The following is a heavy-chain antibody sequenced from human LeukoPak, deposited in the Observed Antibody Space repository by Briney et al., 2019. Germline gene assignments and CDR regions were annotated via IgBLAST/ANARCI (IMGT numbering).Heavy chain of an antibody. V-gene: IGHV4-39*01. Sequence: PSETLSLTCTVSGGSISSSSYYWGWLRQPPGKGLEWTGSIYYSGSTYYNPSLKSRVTISVDTSKNQFSLKLSSVTAADTAVYYCASNYSSSWYYFDYWGQGTLVTVSS. CDR1: GGSISSSSYY. CDR2: IYYSGST. CDR3: ASNYSSSWYYFDY. J-gene: IGHJ4*02. D-gene: IGHD6-13*01.